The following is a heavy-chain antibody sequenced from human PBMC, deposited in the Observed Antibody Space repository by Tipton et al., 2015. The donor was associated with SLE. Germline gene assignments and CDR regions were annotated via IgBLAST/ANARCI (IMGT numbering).Heavy chain of an antibody. CDR1: GFTFSSYA. V-gene: IGHV3-23*01. Sequence: SLRLSCAASGFTFSSYAMSWVRQAPGKGLEWVSAISGSGGSTYYADSVKGRFTISRDNAKNSLYLQMNSLRAEDTAVYYCARDDAGRGCLDYWGQGTLVTVSS. D-gene: IGHD6-19*01. CDR2: ISGSGGST. CDR3: ARDDAGRGCLDY. J-gene: IGHJ4*02.